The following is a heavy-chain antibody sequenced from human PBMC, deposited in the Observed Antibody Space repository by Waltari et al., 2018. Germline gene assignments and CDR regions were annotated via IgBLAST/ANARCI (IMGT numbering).Heavy chain of an antibody. D-gene: IGHD2-15*01. Sequence: QVQLVESGGGVVQPGRSLRLSCAASGFTFSSYAMHWVRQAPGKGLGWVAGRSYDGSNKYYADSGKGRFTISRDNSKNTLYLQMNSLRAEDTAVYYCSVVAEFDYWGQGTLVTVSS. CDR3: SVVAEFDY. CDR2: RSYDGSNK. J-gene: IGHJ4*02. CDR1: GFTFSSYA. V-gene: IGHV3-30-3*01.